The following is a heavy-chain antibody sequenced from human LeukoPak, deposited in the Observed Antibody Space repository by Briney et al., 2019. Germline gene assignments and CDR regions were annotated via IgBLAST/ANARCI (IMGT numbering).Heavy chain of an antibody. CDR3: AKFLTGNDHDAFDI. Sequence: PGGSLRLSCAASGFTFSSYALSWVRQAPGKGLEWVSAIRGSGSMTYYADSVKGRFTISRDNSKNTLFLQMNSLRAEDTAVYYCAKFLTGNDHDAFDIWGQGTMVTVSS. D-gene: IGHD1-1*01. J-gene: IGHJ3*02. CDR2: IRGSGSMT. V-gene: IGHV3-23*01. CDR1: GFTFSSYA.